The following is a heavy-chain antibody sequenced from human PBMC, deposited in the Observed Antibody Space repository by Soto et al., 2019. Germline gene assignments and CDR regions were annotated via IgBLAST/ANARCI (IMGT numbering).Heavy chain of an antibody. CDR1: GYTFTGYY. CDR2: INPNSGGT. V-gene: IGHV1-2*04. Sequence: GASVKVSCKASGYTFTGYYMHWVRQAPGQGLEWMGWINPNSGGTNYAQKFQGWVTMTRDTSISTAYMELSRLRSDDTAVYYCAREGSGYLKGYYYYGMDVWGQGTTVTVSS. J-gene: IGHJ6*02. CDR3: AREGSGYLKGYYYYGMDV. D-gene: IGHD5-12*01.